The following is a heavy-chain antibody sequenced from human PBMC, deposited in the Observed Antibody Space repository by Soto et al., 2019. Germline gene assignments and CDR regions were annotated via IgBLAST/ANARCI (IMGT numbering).Heavy chain of an antibody. D-gene: IGHD1-26*01. Sequence: EVQLVESGGGLVQPGGSLRLSCAAFGFTFSDYDMSWVRQAPGKGLEWVSSINTTSYYIYYGDTVQVRFTTASDNDQNSMYMQMKSLRVEDTAVYYWGVRGPAVGVTGPSDYWGQGTLVIVSS. CDR2: INTTSYYI. V-gene: IGHV3-21*01. CDR1: GFTFSDYD. J-gene: IGHJ4*02. CDR3: GVRGPAVGVTGPSDY.